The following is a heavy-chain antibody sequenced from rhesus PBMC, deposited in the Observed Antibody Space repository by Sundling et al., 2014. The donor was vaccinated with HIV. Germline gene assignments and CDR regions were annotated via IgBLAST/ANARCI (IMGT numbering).Heavy chain of an antibody. CDR3: GRLVGTAEGYY. CDR1: GFSLSTSGMG. Sequence: QVTLKESGPALVKPTQTLTLTCTFSGFSLSTSGMGVGWIRQPPGKTLEWLAHIYWDDDKRYNTSLKSRLTISKDTSKNQVVLTMTNMDPVDTATYYCGRLVGTAEGYYWGQGVLVTVSS. J-gene: IGHJ4*01. V-gene: IGHV2-174*02. D-gene: IGHD5-24*01. CDR2: IYWDDDK.